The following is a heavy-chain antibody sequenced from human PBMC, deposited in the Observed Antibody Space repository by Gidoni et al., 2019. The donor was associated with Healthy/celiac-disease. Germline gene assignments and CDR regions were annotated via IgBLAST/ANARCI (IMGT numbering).Heavy chain of an antibody. J-gene: IGHJ4*02. D-gene: IGHD3-10*01. CDR3: ARIHLWTFHYYAPDY. CDR1: GFSLTTSGMC. Sequence: QVTLKESGPALVKPTQTLTLACTFSGFSLTTSGMCVSLNRQPPVKAMEWLALIDWDDDKYYRTSLKPRLTISKDTSKNQVVLTMTNMDPVDTATYYCARIHLWTFHYYAPDYWGQGTLVTVSS. CDR2: IDWDDDK. V-gene: IGHV2-70*01.